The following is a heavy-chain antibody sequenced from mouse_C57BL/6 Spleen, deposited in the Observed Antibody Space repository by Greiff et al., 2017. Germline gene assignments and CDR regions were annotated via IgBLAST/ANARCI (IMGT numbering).Heavy chain of an antibody. J-gene: IGHJ2*01. V-gene: IGHV14-4*01. CDR2: IDPENGDT. CDR1: GFNIKDDY. D-gene: IGHD3-2*02. CDR3: TTPLAQAYDY. Sequence: EVQVVESGAELVRPGASVKLSCTASGFNIKDDYMHWVKQRPEQGLEWIGWIDPENGDTEYASKFQGKATITADTSSNTAYLQLSSLTSEDTAVYYCTTPLAQAYDYWGQGTTLTVSS.